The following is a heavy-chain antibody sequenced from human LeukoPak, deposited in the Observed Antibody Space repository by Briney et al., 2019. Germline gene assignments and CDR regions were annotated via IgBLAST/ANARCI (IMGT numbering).Heavy chain of an antibody. CDR3: ATGNYYGSGSLVY. D-gene: IGHD3-10*01. CDR1: GYTLTELS. J-gene: IGHJ4*02. Sequence: ASVKVSCKVSGYTLTELSMHWVRQAPGKGLEWMGGFDPEDGETIYAQKFHGRVTMTEDTSTDTAYMELSSLRSEDTAVYYCATGNYYGSGSLVYWGQGTLVTVSS. CDR2: FDPEDGET. V-gene: IGHV1-24*01.